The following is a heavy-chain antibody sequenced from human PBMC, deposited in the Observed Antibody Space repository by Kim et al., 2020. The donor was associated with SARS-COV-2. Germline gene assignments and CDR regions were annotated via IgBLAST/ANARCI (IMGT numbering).Heavy chain of an antibody. V-gene: IGHV1-46*01. CDR2: INPSGGST. CDR1: GYTFTSYY. D-gene: IGHD1-1*01. CDR3: ARSEGTNEGYNWFDP. J-gene: IGHJ5*02. Sequence: ASVKVSCKASGYTFTSYYMHWVRQAPGQGLEWMGIINPSGGSTSYAQKFQGRVTMTRDTSTSTVYMELSSLRSEDTAVYYCARSEGTNEGYNWFDPWGQGTLVTVSS.